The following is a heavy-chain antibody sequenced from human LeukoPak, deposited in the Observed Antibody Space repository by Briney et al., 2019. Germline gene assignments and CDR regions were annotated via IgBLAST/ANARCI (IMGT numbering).Heavy chain of an antibody. J-gene: IGHJ4*02. Sequence: PSETLSLTCTVPGGSISSYYWSWIRQPPGKGLEWIGYIYYSGSTNYNPSLKSRVTISVDTSKNQFSLKLSSVTAADTAVYYCARTIQVYNYDILTGYYYYFDYWGQGTLVTVSS. CDR3: ARTIQVYNYDILTGYYYYFDY. V-gene: IGHV4-59*01. CDR1: GGSISSYY. D-gene: IGHD3-9*01. CDR2: IYYSGST.